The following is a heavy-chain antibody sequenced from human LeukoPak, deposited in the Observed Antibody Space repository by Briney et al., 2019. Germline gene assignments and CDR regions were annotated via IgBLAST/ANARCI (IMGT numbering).Heavy chain of an antibody. CDR2: INPNSGGT. J-gene: IGHJ5*02. CDR1: GYAFTGYY. D-gene: IGHD3-22*01. V-gene: IGHV1-2*06. Sequence: GASVKVSCKASGYAFTGYYMHWVRQAPGQGLDWMGRINPNSGGTNYAQKFQGRVTMTRDTSISTAYMELSRLRSDDTAVYYCARASAYYYDSTWWFDPWGQGTLVTVSS. CDR3: ARASAYYYDSTWWFDP.